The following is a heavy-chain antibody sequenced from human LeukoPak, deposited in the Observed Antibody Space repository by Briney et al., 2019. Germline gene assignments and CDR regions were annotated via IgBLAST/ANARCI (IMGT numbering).Heavy chain of an antibody. D-gene: IGHD1-26*01. CDR1: GGSISSYY. V-gene: IGHV4-59*01. CDR2: IYYSGST. CDR3: ARDSFVGASYYYYYMDV. J-gene: IGHJ6*03. Sequence: SETLSLTCTVSGGSISSYYWSWIRQPPGKGLEWIGYIYYSGSTNYNPSLKSRVTISVDTSKNQFSLKLSSVTAADTAVYYCARDSFVGASYYYYYMDVWGKGTTVTVSS.